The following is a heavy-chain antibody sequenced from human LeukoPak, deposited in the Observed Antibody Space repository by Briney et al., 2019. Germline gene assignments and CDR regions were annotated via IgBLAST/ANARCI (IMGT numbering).Heavy chain of an antibody. D-gene: IGHD3-22*01. CDR1: GYSFTSYW. J-gene: IGHJ4*02. CDR2: IYPGDSDT. V-gene: IGHV5-51*01. Sequence: GKSLKISCKGSGYSFTSYWIGWVRQMPGKGLEWMGIIYPGDSDTRYSPSLQGQVTISADKSISTAYLQWSSLKASDTAMYYCARLASRYYYDSSGYSLDYWGQGTLVTVSS. CDR3: ARLASRYYYDSSGYSLDY.